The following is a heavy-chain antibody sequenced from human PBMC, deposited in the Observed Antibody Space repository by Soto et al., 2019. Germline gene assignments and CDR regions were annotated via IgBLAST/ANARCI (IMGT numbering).Heavy chain of an antibody. CDR3: ARGTGTSWLDP. J-gene: IGHJ5*02. Sequence: AAVNVTCKASGCTFTANYIHWVRQAPGQGLEWMGWINSNSGGTKYAQNFQGRVTLTRDTSISTVYMDLSRLISDDTAVYYCARGTGTSWLDPWGQGTPVPVYS. CDR2: INSNSGGT. V-gene: IGHV1-2*02. D-gene: IGHD1-7*01. CDR1: GCTFTANY.